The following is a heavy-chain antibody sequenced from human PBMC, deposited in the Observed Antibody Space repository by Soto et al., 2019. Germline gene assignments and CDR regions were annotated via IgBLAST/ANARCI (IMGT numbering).Heavy chain of an antibody. V-gene: IGHV3-23*01. J-gene: IGHJ4*02. CDR3: AKDLYYYDSSGYHY. CDR1: GITFGSRA. D-gene: IGHD3-22*01. Sequence: TGGSLRLSCVASGITFGSRAMSWVRQAPGEGLEWVSVLNDRGDTTYYTDSVKGRFTISRDNSKNTLYLQMNSLRAEDTAVYYCAKDLYYYDSSGYHYWGQGTLVTVSS. CDR2: LNDRGDTT.